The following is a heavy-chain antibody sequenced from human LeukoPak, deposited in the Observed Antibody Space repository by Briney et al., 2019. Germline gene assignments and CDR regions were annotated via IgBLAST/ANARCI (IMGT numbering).Heavy chain of an antibody. J-gene: IGHJ4*02. CDR2: ISAYNGNT. CDR1: GYTFTSYG. D-gene: IGHD2-2*01. V-gene: IGHV1-18*01. CDR3: ARDSRIVVVPVATPDY. Sequence: ASVKVSCKASGYTFTSYGISWVRQAPGQGLEWMGWISAYNGNTNYAQKLQGRVTMTTDTSTSTAYMELRSLRSDDTAVYYCARDSRIVVVPVATPDYWGQGTLVTVSS.